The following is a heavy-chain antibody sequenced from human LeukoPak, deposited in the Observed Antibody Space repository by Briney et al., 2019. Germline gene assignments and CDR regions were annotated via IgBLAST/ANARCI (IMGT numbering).Heavy chain of an antibody. D-gene: IGHD2-2*01. Sequence: GASVKVSCKASGYTFTDYYMNWVRQAPGQGLEWMGWIHSNSGGTNYAQKFQGRVTMTRDTSISTAYMELSRLTFDDTAVYYCGRKSASRKTSEFDYWGQGTLVTVSS. CDR3: GRKSASRKTSEFDY. J-gene: IGHJ4*02. CDR1: GYTFTDYY. V-gene: IGHV1-2*02. CDR2: IHSNSGGT.